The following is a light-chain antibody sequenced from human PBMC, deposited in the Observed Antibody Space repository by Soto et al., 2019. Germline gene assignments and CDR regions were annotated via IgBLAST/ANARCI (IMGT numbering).Light chain of an antibody. Sequence: EIVMTQSPSTLSVSPGERATLSCRASQSVSSNLAWYQQKPGQAPRLLIYGASTRATGIPARFSGSGSGTEFTLTISSLQSEDFAVYYCQQYNNWPLTWTFGQGTRWIS. J-gene: IGKJ1*01. CDR1: QSVSSN. CDR3: QQYNNWPLTWT. CDR2: GAS. V-gene: IGKV3-15*01.